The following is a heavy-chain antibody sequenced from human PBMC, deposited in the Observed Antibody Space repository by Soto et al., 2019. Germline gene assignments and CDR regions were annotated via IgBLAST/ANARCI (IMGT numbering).Heavy chain of an antibody. V-gene: IGHV3-33*05. J-gene: IGHJ4*02. Sequence: QVQLVESGGGVVQPGTSLRLSCVGSGFTFRSYDIHWVRQAPGKGLEWVALTSYDGSNNFYGDSVKGRFTISRHNSRNTVELQRDSLRFEDTALYYCARWGTTGGLDVWGQGTLVSVSS. CDR3: ARWGTTGGLDV. CDR1: GFTFRSYD. CDR2: TSYDGSNN. D-gene: IGHD3-16*01.